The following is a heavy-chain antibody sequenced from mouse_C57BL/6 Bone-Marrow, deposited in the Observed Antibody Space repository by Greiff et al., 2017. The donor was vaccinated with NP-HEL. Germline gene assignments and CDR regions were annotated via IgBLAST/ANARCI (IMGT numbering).Heavy chain of an antibody. CDR2: INPGSGGT. Sequence: QVQLKQSGAELVRPGTSVKVSCKASGYAFTNYLIEWVKQRPGQGLEWIGVINPGSGGTNYNEKFKGKATLTADKSSSTAYMQLSSLTSEDSAVYFCARGLGLSYYFDYWGQGTTLTVSS. CDR3: ARGLGLSYYFDY. CDR1: GYAFTNYL. V-gene: IGHV1-54*01. J-gene: IGHJ2*01. D-gene: IGHD4-1*01.